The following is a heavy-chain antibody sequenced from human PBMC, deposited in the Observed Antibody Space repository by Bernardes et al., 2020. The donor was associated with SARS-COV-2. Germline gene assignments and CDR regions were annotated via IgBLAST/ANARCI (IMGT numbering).Heavy chain of an antibody. CDR1: GFPFSSYA. J-gene: IGHJ6*02. CDR3: ARDPLGAVAVFPDNEVFSYYAMDV. Sequence: GGSLRLSCAVSGFPFSSYAMNWVRQVPGRGLEWVSFIDMSGHHINYSDSVKGRFTVSRDNADNSLYLQMNSLRVEDTAVYYCARDPLGAVAVFPDNEVFSYYAMDVWGQGTTVTVSS. V-gene: IGHV3-21*01. D-gene: IGHD3-10*01. CDR2: IDMSGHHI.